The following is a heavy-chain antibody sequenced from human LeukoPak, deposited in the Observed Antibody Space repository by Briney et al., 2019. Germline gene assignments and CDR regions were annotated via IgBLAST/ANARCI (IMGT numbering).Heavy chain of an antibody. CDR1: GYSFNSHH. CDR3: ARDSGNYHYDMDV. J-gene: IGHJ6*02. V-gene: IGHV1-46*02. D-gene: IGHD3-10*01. CDR2: NFFHDGST. Sequence: ASVKVSCKTSGYSFNSHHVHWVRQAPGQGLEWMGINFFHDGSTSNTQKFQGRVTMTRDTSTSTVYMELSSLRSGDTAVYYCARDSGNYHYDMDVWGQGTTVIVSS.